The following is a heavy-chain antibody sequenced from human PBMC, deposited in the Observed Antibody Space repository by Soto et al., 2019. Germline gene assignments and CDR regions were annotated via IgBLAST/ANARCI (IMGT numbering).Heavy chain of an antibody. CDR1: GFTFSSYA. CDR2: ISGSGGST. D-gene: IGHD3-10*01. Sequence: PGGSLRLSCAASGFTFSSYAMSWVRQAPGKGLEWVSAISGSGGSTYYADSVKGRFTISRDNSKNTLYLQMNSLRAEDTAVYYCAKAPMLYGSGSYSIYYLDYWGQGTLVTVSS. CDR3: AKAPMLYGSGSYSIYYLDY. V-gene: IGHV3-23*01. J-gene: IGHJ4*02.